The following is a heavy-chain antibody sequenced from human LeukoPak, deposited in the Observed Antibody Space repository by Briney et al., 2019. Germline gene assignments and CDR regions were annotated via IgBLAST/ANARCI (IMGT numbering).Heavy chain of an antibody. CDR2: ISWNSGSI. Sequence: GRSLRLSCAASGFTFSSYAMHWVRQAPGKGLEWVSGISWNSGSIGYADSVKGRFTISRDNAKNSLYLQMNSLRAEDTALYYCAKDIEVSGWYSAFDIWGQGTMVTVSS. J-gene: IGHJ3*02. D-gene: IGHD6-19*01. CDR1: GFTFSSYA. CDR3: AKDIEVSGWYSAFDI. V-gene: IGHV3-9*01.